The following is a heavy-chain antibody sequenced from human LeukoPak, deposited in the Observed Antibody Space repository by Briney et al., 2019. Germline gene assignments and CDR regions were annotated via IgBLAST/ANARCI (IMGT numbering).Heavy chain of an antibody. CDR2: IYYSGST. V-gene: IGHV4-39*01. J-gene: IGHJ5*02. CDR1: GGSISSSSYY. D-gene: IGHD6-13*01. CDR3: ARGAMGGSSWYGSWFDP. Sequence: SETLSLTCTVSGGSISSSSYYWGWIRQTPGKGLEWIGSIYYSGSTYYNPSLKSRVTISVDTSKTQFSLKLSSVTAADTAVYYCARGAMGGSSWYGSWFDPWGQGTLVTVSS.